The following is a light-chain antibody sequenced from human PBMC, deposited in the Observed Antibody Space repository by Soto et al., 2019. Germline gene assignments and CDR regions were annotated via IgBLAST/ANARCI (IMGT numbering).Light chain of an antibody. J-gene: IGKJ1*01. CDR2: AAS. CDR3: QQYYSYPRT. V-gene: IGKV1-8*01. Sequence: AIRMTQSPSSLSASTGDRVTITCRASQGISSYLAWYQQKPGKAPKLLIYAASTLQSGVPSRFSGSGSGTDFTLTSSSLQSEDFATYSCQQYYSYPRTFGQGTKVEIK. CDR1: QGISSY.